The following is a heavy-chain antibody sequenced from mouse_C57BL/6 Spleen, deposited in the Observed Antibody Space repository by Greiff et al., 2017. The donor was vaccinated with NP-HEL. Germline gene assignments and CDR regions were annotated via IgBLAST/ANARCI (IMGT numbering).Heavy chain of an antibody. V-gene: IGHV1-59*01. CDR2: IDPSDSYT. CDR3: ARRNYGNYDAMDY. D-gene: IGHD2-1*01. J-gene: IGHJ4*01. Sequence: VQLQQSGAELVRPGTSVKLSCKASGYTFTSYWMHWVKQRPGQGLEWIGVIDPSDSYTNYNQKFKGKATLTVDTSSSTAYMQLSSLTSEDSAVYYCARRNYGNYDAMDYWGQGTSVTVSS. CDR1: GYTFTSYW.